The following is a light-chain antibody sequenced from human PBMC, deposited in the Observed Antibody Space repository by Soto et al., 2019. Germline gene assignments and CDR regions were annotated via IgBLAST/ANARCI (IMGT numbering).Light chain of an antibody. J-gene: IGLJ3*02. CDR3: SSYTSSSTWV. Sequence: QSALTQPASVSGSPGQSITISCTGTSNDIGAYNSVSWYQQHPGKAPKLMIYEVSNRPSGVSYRFSGSKSGNTASLTISGLQAEDEADYYCSSYTSSSTWVFGGGTQLTVL. CDR2: EVS. V-gene: IGLV2-14*01. CDR1: SNDIGAYNS.